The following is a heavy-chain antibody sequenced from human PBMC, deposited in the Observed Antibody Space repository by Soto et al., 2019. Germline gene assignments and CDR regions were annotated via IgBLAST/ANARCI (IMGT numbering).Heavy chain of an antibody. Sequence: QVQLVESGGGVVQPGTSLRLSCVASGFTFSYYVMHWFRQAPGKGLEWVSVMVHDGSKIYYADSVKGRFTISRDNYKNTLYLQVNSLTAENTAVYWCEKEGITATSRGYGIDDWGQGTLVTVSS. CDR1: GFTFSYYV. D-gene: IGHD1-20*01. V-gene: IGHV3-33*06. CDR3: EKEGITATSRGYGIDD. J-gene: IGHJ4*02. CDR2: MVHDGSKI.